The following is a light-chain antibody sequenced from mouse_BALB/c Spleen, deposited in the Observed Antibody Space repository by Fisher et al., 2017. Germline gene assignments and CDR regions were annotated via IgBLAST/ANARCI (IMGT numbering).Light chain of an antibody. CDR2: HGT. J-gene: IGKJ1*01. V-gene: IGKV14-100*01. Sequence: DIVLTQSPSSMSVSLGDTVSITCHASQGISSNIGWLQQKPGKSFKGLIYHGTNLEDGVPSRFSGSGSGADYSLTISNLEPEDIATYYCQQYSKLPWTFGGGTKLEIK. CDR1: QGISSN. CDR3: QQYSKLPWT.